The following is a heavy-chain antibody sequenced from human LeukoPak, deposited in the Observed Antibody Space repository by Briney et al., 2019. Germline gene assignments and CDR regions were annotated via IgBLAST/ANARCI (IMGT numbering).Heavy chain of an antibody. V-gene: IGHV4-34*01. Sequence: SETLSLTCAVYGGSFSGYYWSWIRQPPGKGLEWIGEINHSGSTNYNPSLKSRVTISVDTSKNQFSLKLSSVTAADTAVYYCARGRTPYYYDSSGYYWWYFQHWGQGTLVTVSS. J-gene: IGHJ1*01. CDR2: INHSGST. D-gene: IGHD3-22*01. CDR1: GGSFSGYY. CDR3: ARGRTPYYYDSSGYYWWYFQH.